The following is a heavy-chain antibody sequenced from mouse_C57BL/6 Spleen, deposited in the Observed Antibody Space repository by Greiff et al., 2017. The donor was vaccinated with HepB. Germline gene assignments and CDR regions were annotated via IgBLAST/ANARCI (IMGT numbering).Heavy chain of an antibody. CDR2: ISGGGGNT. J-gene: IGHJ4*01. D-gene: IGHD1-1*01. CDR3: ASSLTTVVAKMDY. CDR1: GFTFSSYT. V-gene: IGHV5-9*01. Sequence: EVQRVESGGGLVKPGGSLKLSCAASGFTFSSYTMSWVRQTPEKRLEWVATISGGGGNTYYPDSVKGRFTISRDNAKNTLYLQMSSLRSEDTALYYCASSLTTVVAKMDYWGQGTSVTVSS.